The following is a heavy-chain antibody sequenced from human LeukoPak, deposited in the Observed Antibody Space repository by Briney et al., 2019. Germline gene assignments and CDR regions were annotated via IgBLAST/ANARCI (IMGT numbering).Heavy chain of an antibody. Sequence: SETLSLTCAVYGGSFSGYYWSWIRQPPGKGLEWIGEINHSGSTNYNPSLKSRVTISVDTSKNQFSLKLSSVIAADTAVYYCARGRRFLEWLPTSYYYYGMDVWGQGTTVTVFS. D-gene: IGHD3-3*01. CDR1: GGSFSGYY. V-gene: IGHV4-34*01. J-gene: IGHJ6*02. CDR3: ARGRRFLEWLPTSYYYYGMDV. CDR2: INHSGST.